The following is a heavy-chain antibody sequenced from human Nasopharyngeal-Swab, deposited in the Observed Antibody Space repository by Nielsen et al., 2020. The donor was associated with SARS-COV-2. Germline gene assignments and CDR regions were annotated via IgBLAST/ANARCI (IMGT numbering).Heavy chain of an antibody. V-gene: IGHV2-26*01. Sequence: WIRQPPGKALEWLGHIFSNNEKSYSTTLKSRLTISKDTSKSQVVLTMTTMDPVETATYYCARLMGNIVVVVAALEYSNYYGMDVWGQGTTVTVSS. CDR3: ARLMGNIVVVVAALEYSNYYGMDV. D-gene: IGHD2-15*01. J-gene: IGHJ6*02. CDR2: IFSNNEK.